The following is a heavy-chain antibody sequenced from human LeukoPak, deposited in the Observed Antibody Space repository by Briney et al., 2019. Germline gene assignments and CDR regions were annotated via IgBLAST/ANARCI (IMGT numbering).Heavy chain of an antibody. CDR1: GFTFSSYW. J-gene: IGHJ6*03. V-gene: IGHV3-7*03. CDR2: IKQDGSEK. CDR3: AKNGDRGAYCSGGSCYPYYYYYMDV. D-gene: IGHD2-15*01. Sequence: GGSLRLSCAASGFTFSSYWMSWVRQAPGKGLEWVANIKQDGSEKYYMDSVKGRFTISRDNSKNTLYLQMTSLRAEDTAVYYCAKNGDRGAYCSGGSCYPYYYYYMDVWGKGTTVTISS.